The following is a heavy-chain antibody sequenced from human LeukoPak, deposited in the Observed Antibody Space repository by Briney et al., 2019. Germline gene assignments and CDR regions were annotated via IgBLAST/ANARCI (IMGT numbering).Heavy chain of an antibody. CDR2: FYTTGST. CDR3: ARGGLWIYYFDY. Sequence: SQTLSLTSTVSGGSISSGSYYWSWIRQSAGKGLEWIGHFYTTGSTNYNPSLKSRVTILVDTSKNQFSLRLSSVTAADTAVYYCARGGLWIYYFDYWGQGTLVTVSS. V-gene: IGHV4-61*09. CDR1: GGSISSGSYY. J-gene: IGHJ4*02. D-gene: IGHD5-18*01.